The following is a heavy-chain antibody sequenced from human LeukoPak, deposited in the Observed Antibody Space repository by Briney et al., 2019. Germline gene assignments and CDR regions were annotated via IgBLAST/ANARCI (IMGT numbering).Heavy chain of an antibody. V-gene: IGHV3-30*18. D-gene: IGHD5-18*01. CDR2: ISYDGTNK. CDR3: AKDREAMVRDGAFDI. J-gene: IGHJ3*02. Sequence: GGSLRLSCVTSGFTFSDYAMHWVRQAPGKGLELVAVISYDGTNKYYADSVKGRFTISRDNSKNTLYLQMNSLRGEDTAVYHCAKDREAMVRDGAFDIWGQGTMVTVSS. CDR1: GFTFSDYA.